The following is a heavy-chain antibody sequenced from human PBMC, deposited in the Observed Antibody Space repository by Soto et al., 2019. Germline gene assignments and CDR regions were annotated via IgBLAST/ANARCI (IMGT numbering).Heavy chain of an antibody. CDR1: GGSISSYY. J-gene: IGHJ6*02. D-gene: IGHD4-17*01. CDR2: IYYSGST. V-gene: IGHV4-59*01. Sequence: PSETLSLTCTVSGGSISSYYWSWIRQPPGKGLEWIGYIYYSGSTNYNPSLKSRVTISVDTSKNQFSLKLSSVTAADTAVYYFARVGRDYGDSIYYYGMDVWGQGTTVTVSS. CDR3: ARVGRDYGDSIYYYGMDV.